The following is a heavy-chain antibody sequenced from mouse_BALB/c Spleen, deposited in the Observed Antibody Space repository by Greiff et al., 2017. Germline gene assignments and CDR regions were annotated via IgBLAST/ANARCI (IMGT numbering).Heavy chain of an antibody. D-gene: IGHD1-1*01. CDR1: GFNIKDYY. Sequence: EVKLQESGAELVRSGASVKLSCTASGFNIKDYYMHWVKQRPEQGLEWIGWIDPENGDTEYAPKFQGKATMTADTSSNTAYLQLSSLTSEDTAVYYCNIGSSSPMDYWGQGTSVTVSS. CDR3: NIGSSSPMDY. V-gene: IGHV14-4*02. CDR2: IDPENGDT. J-gene: IGHJ4*01.